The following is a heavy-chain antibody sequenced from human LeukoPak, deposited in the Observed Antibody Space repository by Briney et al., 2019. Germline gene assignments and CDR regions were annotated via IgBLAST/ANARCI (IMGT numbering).Heavy chain of an antibody. V-gene: IGHV4-30-4*01. D-gene: IGHD5-18*01. CDR2: TNYSGST. CDR1: GGSISRGVYY. CDR3: ARDRGYSYGNAESAAFDI. Sequence: SETLSLTCTVSGGSISRGVYYGSWTRQPPGKALEWFGSTNYSGSTYYNPSLKSRVTISVDTSKNQFSLKLSSVTAADTAVYYCARDRGYSYGNAESAAFDIWGQGTMVTVSS. J-gene: IGHJ3*02.